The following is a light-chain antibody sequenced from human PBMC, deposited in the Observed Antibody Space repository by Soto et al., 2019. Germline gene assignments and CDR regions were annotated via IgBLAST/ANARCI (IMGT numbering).Light chain of an antibody. Sequence: QSALTQPASVSGSPGQSITISCTGTSSDVGGYNYVSWYQQHPGKAPKLMIYDVSNRPSGVSNRFSGSKSANTASLTISGLQAVDEADYYCSSYTGGSTYVVFGGGTKVTVL. CDR2: DVS. V-gene: IGLV2-14*01. J-gene: IGLJ2*01. CDR3: SSYTGGSTYVV. CDR1: SSDVGGYNY.